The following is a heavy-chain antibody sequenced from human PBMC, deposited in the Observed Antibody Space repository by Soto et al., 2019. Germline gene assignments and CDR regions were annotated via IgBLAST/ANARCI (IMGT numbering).Heavy chain of an antibody. CDR1: GYTFTSYG. V-gene: IGHV1-18*01. D-gene: IGHD3-16*01. Sequence: QVQLVQSGAEVKKPGASVKVSCKASGYTFTSYGISWVRQAPGQGLEWMGWINPYNGNTNYAQKLQGRATMTTDTSTNTAYMDLRSLRSDDTSVYSCARYWFGIDYWGQGTLVTVSS. CDR3: ARYWFGIDY. J-gene: IGHJ4*02. CDR2: INPYNGNT.